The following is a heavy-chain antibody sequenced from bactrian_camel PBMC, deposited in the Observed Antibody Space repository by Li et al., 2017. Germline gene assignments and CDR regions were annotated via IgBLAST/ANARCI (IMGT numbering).Heavy chain of an antibody. D-gene: IGHD2*01. V-gene: IGHV3-2*01. CDR3: ATVGLWGGSYLGY. CDR1: GLTASNTY. CDR2: IDLRYGYT. Sequence: HVQLVESGGGSVQAGYSLRLSCAASGLTASNTYMAWFRQAPGREREGVSCIDLRYGYTWYVDSVKGRFTVSADNAKNTLYLQMNSLKTDDTALYYCATVGLWGGSYLGYWGQGTQVTVS. J-gene: IGHJ4*01.